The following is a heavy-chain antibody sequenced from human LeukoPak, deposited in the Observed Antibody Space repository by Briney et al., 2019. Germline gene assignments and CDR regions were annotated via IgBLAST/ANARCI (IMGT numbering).Heavy chain of an antibody. D-gene: IGHD2-2*01. CDR2: IIPIFGTA. J-gene: IGHJ3*02. V-gene: IGHV1-69*13. CDR1: GGTFSSYA. Sequence: SVKVSCKASGGTFSSYAISWVRQAPGKGIEWMGGIIPIFGTANYAQKFQGRVTITADESTSTAYMELSSLRSEDTAVYYCAKYCSSTSCYAFDIWGQGTMVTVSS. CDR3: AKYCSSTSCYAFDI.